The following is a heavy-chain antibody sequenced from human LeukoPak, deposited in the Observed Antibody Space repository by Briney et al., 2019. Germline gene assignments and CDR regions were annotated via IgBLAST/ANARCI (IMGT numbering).Heavy chain of an antibody. CDR2: ISASGNT. Sequence: PSETLSLTCAVSGGSISNYYWSWVRQPPGKGLEWIGRISASGNTNYNPSLKSRVTMSLDTSTNQFALKLRSVTAADTAVYYCARQGVATAIEYWGQGTLVTVSS. CDR3: ARQGVATAIEY. D-gene: IGHD2-21*02. CDR1: GGSISNYY. J-gene: IGHJ4*02. V-gene: IGHV4-4*07.